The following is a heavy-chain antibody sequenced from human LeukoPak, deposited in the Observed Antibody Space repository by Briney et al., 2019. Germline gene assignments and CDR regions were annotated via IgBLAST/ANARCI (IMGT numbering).Heavy chain of an antibody. CDR2: IYYSGST. V-gene: IGHV4-59*08. Sequence: PGGSLRLSCAASGFTFSSYAMSWVRQPPGKGLEWIGYIYYSGSTNYNPSLKSRVTISVDTSKNQFSLKLSSVTAADTAVYYCARHLAVAGKGILYFDYWGQGTLVTVSS. CDR3: ARHLAVAGKGILYFDY. D-gene: IGHD6-19*01. J-gene: IGHJ4*02. CDR1: GFTFSSYA.